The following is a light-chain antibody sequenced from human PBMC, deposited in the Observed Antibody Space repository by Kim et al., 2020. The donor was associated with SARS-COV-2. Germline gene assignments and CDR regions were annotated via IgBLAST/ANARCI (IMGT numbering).Light chain of an antibody. Sequence: QSVLTQPPSVSGAPGQRVTISCTRTSSNIGAGYDVHWYQQPPRTAPKLLIYGNSNRPSGVPDRFSGSKSGTSASLAITGLQAEDEADYYCQSYDSSLSGWVFGGGTKLTVL. CDR3: QSYDSSLSGWV. J-gene: IGLJ3*02. CDR2: GNS. V-gene: IGLV1-40*01. CDR1: SSNIGAGYD.